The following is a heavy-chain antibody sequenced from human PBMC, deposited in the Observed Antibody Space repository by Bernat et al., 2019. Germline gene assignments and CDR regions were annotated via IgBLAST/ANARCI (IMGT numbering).Heavy chain of an antibody. CDR2: ITAGNGNT. Sequence: QVQLVQSGAEVKKPGASVKVSCKASGYIFSSYTMHWVRQAPGQRPEWMGWITAGNGNTKYSQHFQDRVTITGNTSASIAYMGLSSLKSEDTAVYYCAGGPWGYCSGSRCYSGYFDYWGQGSLVTVSS. CDR3: AGGPWGYCSGSRCYSGYFDY. J-gene: IGHJ4*02. V-gene: IGHV1-3*01. CDR1: GYIFSSYT. D-gene: IGHD2-15*01.